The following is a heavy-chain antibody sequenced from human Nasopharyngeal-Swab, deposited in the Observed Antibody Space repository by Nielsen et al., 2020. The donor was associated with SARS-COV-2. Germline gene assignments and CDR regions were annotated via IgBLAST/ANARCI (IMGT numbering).Heavy chain of an antibody. Sequence: GSLRLSCTVSGGSMSNFHWSWIRLSPGKGLEWIGYVYDSGSTKYNPSLSSRVTISVDTSKTQFSLKVRSVTAADTAVYFCARRLGLRAPFDYWGQGTLVTVSS. CDR3: ARRLGLRAPFDY. CDR1: GGSMSNFH. CDR2: VYDSGST. D-gene: IGHD5/OR15-5a*01. V-gene: IGHV4-59*08. J-gene: IGHJ4*02.